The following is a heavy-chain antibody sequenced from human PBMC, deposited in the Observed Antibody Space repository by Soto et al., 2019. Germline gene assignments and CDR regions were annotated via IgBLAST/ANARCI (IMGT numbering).Heavy chain of an antibody. CDR3: ARAWPYDILTGYPKFDP. CDR1: GYTFTSYG. D-gene: IGHD3-9*01. CDR2: ISAYNGNT. J-gene: IGHJ5*02. V-gene: IGHV1-18*04. Sequence: QVQLVQSGAEVKKPGASVKVSCKASGYTFTSYGISWVRQAPGQGLEWMAWISAYNGNTNYARKLQGRVTMTPDTSTSTAYMELRSLRSDDTAVYYCARAWPYDILTGYPKFDPWGQGTLVTVSS.